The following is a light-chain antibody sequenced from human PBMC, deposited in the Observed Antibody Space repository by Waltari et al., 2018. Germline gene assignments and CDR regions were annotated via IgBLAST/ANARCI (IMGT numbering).Light chain of an antibody. V-gene: IGLV1-44*01. CDR2: ANN. CDR1: SSNIGSNT. J-gene: IGLJ3*02. CDR3: TTWDDRLNGRV. Sequence: QSVLTQPPSASGTPGQRVTISCSGSSSNIGSNTVKWYQQIPGTAPKLLISANNHRPSGVPYQVSGPKLGTSASLASIGFQTEDEADYYGTTWDDRLNGRVFCGGTKRTV.